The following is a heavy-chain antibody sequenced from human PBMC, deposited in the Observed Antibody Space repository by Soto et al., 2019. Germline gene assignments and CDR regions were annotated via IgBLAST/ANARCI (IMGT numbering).Heavy chain of an antibody. CDR2: IWYDGSNT. D-gene: IGHD7-27*01. V-gene: IGHV3-33*01. Sequence: GGSLRLSCAASGFIFSSFGMHWVRQAPGKGLEWVAHIWYDGSNTYYADSVKGRFTISRDNSKNTLYLQMNSLRAEDTAVYHCVRDLLGSGGHFDYWGQGTPVTVSS. CDR1: GFIFSSFG. CDR3: VRDLLGSGGHFDY. J-gene: IGHJ4*02.